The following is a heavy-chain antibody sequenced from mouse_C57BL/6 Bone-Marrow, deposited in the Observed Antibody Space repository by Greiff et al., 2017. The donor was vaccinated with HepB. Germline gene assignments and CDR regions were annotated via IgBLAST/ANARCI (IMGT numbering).Heavy chain of an antibody. Sequence: QVQLQQPGAELVKPGASVKLSCKASGYTFTSYWMHWVKQRPGQGLEWIGMIHPNSGSTNYNEKFKSKATLTVDKSSSTAYMQLSSLTSEDSAVYYCARGGSNYVGYFDVWGTGTTVTVSS. J-gene: IGHJ1*03. D-gene: IGHD2-5*01. CDR2: IHPNSGST. CDR3: ARGGSNYVGYFDV. CDR1: GYTFTSYW. V-gene: IGHV1-64*01.